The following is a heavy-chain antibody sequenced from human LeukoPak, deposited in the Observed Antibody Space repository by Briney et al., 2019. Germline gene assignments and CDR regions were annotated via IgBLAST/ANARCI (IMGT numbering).Heavy chain of an antibody. CDR2: IRRRASGGTT. V-gene: IGHV3-49*04. D-gene: IGHD3-10*01. CDR3: TRPIYDSGTYYFDY. Sequence: PGGSLRLSCTVSGFTFGDYAMSWVRQAPGKGLEWISLIRRRASGGTTEIAASVKGRFTISRDGSKSIAYLQMNSLKTEDTAVYYCTRPIYDSGTYYFDYWGQGTLVTVSS. CDR1: GFTFGDYA. J-gene: IGHJ4*02.